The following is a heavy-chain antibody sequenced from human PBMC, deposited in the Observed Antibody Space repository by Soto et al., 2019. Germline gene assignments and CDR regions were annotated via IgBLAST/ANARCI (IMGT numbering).Heavy chain of an antibody. CDR1: GFTFSSYG. CDR3: GRAPGGTGIVDD. Sequence: XGCLRLCCAASGFTFSSYGMQWVRQAPGKGLVWVSRINSEGTTTTYADSVKGRFTISRDNAKNTLYLQMNSLRADDTAVYYCGRAPGGTGIVDDWGQGSLVTVPS. J-gene: IGHJ4*02. CDR2: INSEGTTT. V-gene: IGHV3-74*03. D-gene: IGHD7-27*01.